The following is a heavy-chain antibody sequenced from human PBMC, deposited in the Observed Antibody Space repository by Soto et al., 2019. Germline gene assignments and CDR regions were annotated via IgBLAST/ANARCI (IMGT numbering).Heavy chain of an antibody. Sequence: SETLSLTCTVSGGSIISYYWSWIRQPPGKGLEWIGYIYYSGSTNYNPSLKSRVTISVDTSKNQFSLKLTSVTAADTAVYYCARLFPHSGSYLDYWGQGTLVTVSS. CDR2: IYYSGST. CDR3: ARLFPHSGSYLDY. V-gene: IGHV4-59*01. CDR1: GGSIISYY. D-gene: IGHD1-26*01. J-gene: IGHJ4*02.